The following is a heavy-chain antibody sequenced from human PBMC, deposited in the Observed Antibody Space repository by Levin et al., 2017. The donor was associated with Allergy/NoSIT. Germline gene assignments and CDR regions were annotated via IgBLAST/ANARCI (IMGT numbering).Heavy chain of an antibody. D-gene: IGHD3-10*01. CDR2: IVDSGAST. Sequence: KGLEWVSGIVDSGASTYYADSVKGRFTISRDNSKNTLYLQMNSLRAEDTAIYYCTKDDLFARGATYRYSGFDSWGQGTLVTVSS. J-gene: IGHJ4*02. V-gene: IGHV3-23*01. CDR3: TKDDLFARGATYRYSGFDS.